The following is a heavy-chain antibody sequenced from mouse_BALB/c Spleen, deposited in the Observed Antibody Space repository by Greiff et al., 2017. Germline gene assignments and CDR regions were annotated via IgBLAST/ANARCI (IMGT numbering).Heavy chain of an antibody. CDR3: TRESTMITTGVFDY. D-gene: IGHD2-4*01. J-gene: IGHJ2*01. V-gene: IGHV1-5*01. CDR2: IYPGNSDT. Sequence: VQLQQSGTVLARPGASVKMSCKASGYTFTSYWMHWVKQRPGQGLEWIGAIYPGNSDTSYNQKFKGKAKLTAVTSTSTAYMELSSLTNEDSAVYYCTRESTMITTGVFDYWGQGTTLTVSS. CDR1: GYTFTSYW.